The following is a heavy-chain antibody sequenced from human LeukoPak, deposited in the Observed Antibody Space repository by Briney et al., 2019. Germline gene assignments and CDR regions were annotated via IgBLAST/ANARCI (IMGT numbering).Heavy chain of an antibody. V-gene: IGHV3-21*01. Sequence: GGSLRLSCAASGFTFSSYSMNWVRQAPGKGLERVSSISSSSSYIYYADSVKGRFTISRDNAKNSLYLQMNSLRAEDTAVYYCARSYCSSTSCYTHSSSSDWGQGTLVTVSS. CDR3: ARSYCSSTSCYTHSSSSD. CDR2: ISSSSSYI. D-gene: IGHD2-2*02. J-gene: IGHJ4*02. CDR1: GFTFSSYS.